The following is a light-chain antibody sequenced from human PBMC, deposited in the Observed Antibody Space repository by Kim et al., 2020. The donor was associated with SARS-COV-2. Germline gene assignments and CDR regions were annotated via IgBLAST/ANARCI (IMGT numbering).Light chain of an antibody. CDR3: QQYGSSPLYT. J-gene: IGKJ2*01. CDR2: GAS. CDR1: QSVSSSY. V-gene: IGKV3-20*01. Sequence: EIVLTQSPGTLSLSPGERATLSCRASQSVSSSYLAWYQQKPGQAPRLLIYGASSRATGIPDRFSGSGSGTDFTLTISRLEPEDFAVYYCQQYGSSPLYTFGQGSKVGI.